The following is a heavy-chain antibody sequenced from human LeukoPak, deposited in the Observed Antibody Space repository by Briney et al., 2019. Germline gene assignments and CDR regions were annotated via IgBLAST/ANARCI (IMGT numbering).Heavy chain of an antibody. CDR1: GGSFSGYY. Sequence: PSETLSLTCAVYGGSFSGYYWSWIRQPPGKGLEWIGEINHSGSTKYNPSLKSRVTISVDMSKNQFSLKLSSVTAADTAVYYCARSTSLHLWKRVDYWGQGTLVTVSS. J-gene: IGHJ4*02. CDR3: ARSTSLHLWKRVDY. D-gene: IGHD3-16*02. V-gene: IGHV4-34*01. CDR2: INHSGST.